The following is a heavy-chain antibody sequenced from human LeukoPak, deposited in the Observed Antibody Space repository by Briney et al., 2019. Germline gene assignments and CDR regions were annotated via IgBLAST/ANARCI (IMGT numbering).Heavy chain of an antibody. V-gene: IGHV3-30*02. CDR2: IRYDGGNK. J-gene: IGHJ4*02. CDR1: GFTFSSYT. D-gene: IGHD3-16*01. CDR3: AKGSGGSYFDY. Sequence: GGSLRLSRAASGFTFSSYTMHWVRQAPGKGLEWVAFIRYDGGNKYYADSVKGRFTISRDNSKDTLYLQMNSLSADDTAVYYCAKGSGGSYFDYWGQGTLVTVSS.